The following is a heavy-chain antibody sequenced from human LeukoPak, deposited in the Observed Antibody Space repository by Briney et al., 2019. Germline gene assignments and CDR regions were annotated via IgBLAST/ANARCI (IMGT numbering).Heavy chain of an antibody. CDR2: IYYSGST. V-gene: IGHV4-59*01. D-gene: IGHD3-22*01. J-gene: IGHJ3*02. CDR3: ARGKTYYDISKDAFDI. Sequence: SETLSLTCTVSSCSISSYYWSWIRQPPGKGLEWIGYIYYSGSTNYNPSLKSRVTISVDTAKNQFSPKLSSVTAADTAVYYCARGKTYYDISKDAFDIWGQGTMVTVSS. CDR1: SCSISSYY.